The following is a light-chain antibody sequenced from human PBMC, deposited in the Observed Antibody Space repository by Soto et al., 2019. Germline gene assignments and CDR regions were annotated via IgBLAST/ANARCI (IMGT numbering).Light chain of an antibody. CDR3: QQYGSSPFT. Sequence: EIVWTHAPGTLSLSPWERATLSLMASQSLSAFLAWYQQQPGQAPRLLIYGASTRATGIPARFSGSGSGTEFTLTISSLQSEDFAVYYCQQYGSSPFTFGPGTKVDIK. J-gene: IGKJ3*01. V-gene: IGKV3-20*01. CDR1: QSLSAF. CDR2: GAS.